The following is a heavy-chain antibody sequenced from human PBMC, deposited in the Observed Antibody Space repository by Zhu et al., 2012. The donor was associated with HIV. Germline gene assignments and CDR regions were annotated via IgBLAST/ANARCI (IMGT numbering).Heavy chain of an antibody. CDR1: GGSISSSNW. CDR2: IYHSGST. J-gene: IGHJ4*02. CDR3: ARVPLRSIVVVVAAYFTALDY. D-gene: IGHD2-15*01. V-gene: IGHV4-4*02. Sequence: QVQLQESGPGLVKPSGTLSLTCAVSGGSISSSNWWSWVRQPPGKGLEWIGEIYHSGSTNYNPSLKSRVTISVGKSKNQFSLKLSSVTAADTAVYYCARVPLRSIVVVVAAYFTALDYWGQGTLVTVSS.